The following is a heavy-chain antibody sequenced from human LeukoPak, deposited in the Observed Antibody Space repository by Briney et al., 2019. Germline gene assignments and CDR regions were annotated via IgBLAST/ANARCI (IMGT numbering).Heavy chain of an antibody. CDR3: RLFHTPIFDL. Sequence: GASVKVSCKASGYTFTGVYIHWVRQAPGQGVEWTGRIEWMGRINPSSGGTNYAQNFQGRVTMAWDTSISTAYLDLSRLTSYDTAVYYCRLFHTPIFDLWGQGTMITVSS. CDR2: INPSSGGT. CDR1: GYTFTGVY. J-gene: IGHJ3*01. D-gene: IGHD3-3*01. V-gene: IGHV1-2*06.